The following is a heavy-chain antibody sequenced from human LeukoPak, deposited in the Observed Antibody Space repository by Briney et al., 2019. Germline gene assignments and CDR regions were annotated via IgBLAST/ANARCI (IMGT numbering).Heavy chain of an antibody. D-gene: IGHD1/OR15-1a*01. CDR1: GGSISSSAYY. V-gene: IGHV4-39*01. J-gene: IGHJ4*02. CDR2: IFYPGST. CDR3: ARNIDD. Sequence: PSETLSLTCTVSGGSISSSAYYRGWIRQPPGKGLEWIGSIFYPGSTYYKPSLKSRVTISVDTSKNQFSLKLSSVTAADTAVYYCARNIDDWGQGTLVTVSS.